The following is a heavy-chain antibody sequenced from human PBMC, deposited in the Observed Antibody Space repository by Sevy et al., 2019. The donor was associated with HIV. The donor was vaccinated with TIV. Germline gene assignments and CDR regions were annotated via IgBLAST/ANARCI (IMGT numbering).Heavy chain of an antibody. D-gene: IGHD3-10*01. J-gene: IGHJ3*02. V-gene: IGHV3-30*02. Sequence: GGSLRLSCAASGFTFSGYGMHWVRQTPDKGLEWVAFIRYDGSSHYYADSVKCRFTISRDNSKSKLYLQMNSLRAEDTAVYYCAKDLTLNFYKDAFDIWGQGTMVTVSS. CDR1: GFTFSGYG. CDR2: IRYDGSSH. CDR3: AKDLTLNFYKDAFDI.